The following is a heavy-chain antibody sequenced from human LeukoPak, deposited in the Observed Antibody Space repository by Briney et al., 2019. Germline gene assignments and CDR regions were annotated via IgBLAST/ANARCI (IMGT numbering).Heavy chain of an antibody. Sequence: ASVKVSCKASGYTFTSYGISWVRQAPGQGLEWMGWISAYNGNTNYAQKLQGRVTMTTDTSTSTAYMGLRSLRSEDTAVYYCATGGGLRFLEWSAADYWGQGTLVTVSS. D-gene: IGHD3-3*01. J-gene: IGHJ4*02. CDR1: GYTFTSYG. V-gene: IGHV1-18*01. CDR3: ATGGGLRFLEWSAADY. CDR2: ISAYNGNT.